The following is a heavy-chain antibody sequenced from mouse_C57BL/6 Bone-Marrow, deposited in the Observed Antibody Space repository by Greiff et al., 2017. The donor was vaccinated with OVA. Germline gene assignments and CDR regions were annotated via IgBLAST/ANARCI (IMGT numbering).Heavy chain of an antibody. Sequence: EVKLVESGGDLVKPGGSLKLSCAASGFTFSSYGMSWVRQTPDKRLEWVATISSGGSYTYYPDSVKGRFTISRDNAKNTLYLQMSSLKSEDTAMYYCARHEAGGGWFAYWGQGTLVTVSA. CDR1: GFTFSSYG. J-gene: IGHJ3*01. CDR3: ARHEAGGGWFAY. D-gene: IGHD3-2*02. CDR2: ISSGGSYT. V-gene: IGHV5-6*01.